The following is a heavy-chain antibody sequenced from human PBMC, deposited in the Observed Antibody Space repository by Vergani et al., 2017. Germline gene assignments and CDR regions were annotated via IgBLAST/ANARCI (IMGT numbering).Heavy chain of an antibody. CDR1: GFTFSSYW. V-gene: IGHV3-7*01. J-gene: IGHJ6*03. D-gene: IGHD4-11*01. CDR2: IKQDGSEK. CDR3: ARELQERSYYYYYYMDV. Sequence: VQLVESGGGVVQPGRSLRLSCAASGFTFSSYWMSWVRQAPGKGLEWVANIKQDGSEKYYVDSVKGRFTISRDNAKNSLYLQMNSLRAEDTAVYYCARELQERSYYYYYYMDVWGKGTTVTVSS.